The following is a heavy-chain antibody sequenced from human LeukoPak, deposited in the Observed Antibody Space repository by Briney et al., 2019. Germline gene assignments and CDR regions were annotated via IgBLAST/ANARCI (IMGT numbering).Heavy chain of an antibody. CDR2: IYYSGST. CDR1: GGSISSYY. Sequence: SETLSLTCTVSGGSISSYYWSWIRQPPGKGLEWIGYIYYSGSTNYNPSLKSRVTISVDTSKNQFSLKLSSVTAADTAVYYCARTGAYYYYYMDVWGKGTTVTVSS. V-gene: IGHV4-59*01. J-gene: IGHJ6*03. CDR3: ARTGAYYYYYMDV. D-gene: IGHD3-10*01.